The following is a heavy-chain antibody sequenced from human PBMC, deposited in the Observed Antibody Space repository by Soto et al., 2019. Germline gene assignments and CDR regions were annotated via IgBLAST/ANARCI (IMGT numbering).Heavy chain of an antibody. CDR1: GFTFSSYG. CDR3: AKFWEYGDYLDY. J-gene: IGHJ4*02. V-gene: IGHV3-30*18. CDR2: ISYDGSNK. Sequence: QVQLVESGGGVVQPGRSLRLSCAASGFTFSSYGMHWVRQAPGKGLEWVAVISYDGSNKYYADSVKGRFTISRDNSKNMQYLQMTSLRAEDTAVYYCAKFWEYGDYLDYWGQGTLVTVSS. D-gene: IGHD3-3*01.